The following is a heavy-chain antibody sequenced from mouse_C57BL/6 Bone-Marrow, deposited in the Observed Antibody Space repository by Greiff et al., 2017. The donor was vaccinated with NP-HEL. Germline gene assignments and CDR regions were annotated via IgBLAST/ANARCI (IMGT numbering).Heavy chain of an antibody. D-gene: IGHD2-1*01. Sequence: EVQLQQSGPVLVKPGASVKMSCKASGHTFTDYYMNWVKQSHGKSLEWIGVINPYNGGTSYNQKFKGKATLTVDKSSSTAYMELNSLTSEDSAVYYCARSTEDFDYWGQGTTLTVSS. CDR1: GHTFTDYY. V-gene: IGHV1-19*01. CDR3: ARSTEDFDY. J-gene: IGHJ2*01. CDR2: INPYNGGT.